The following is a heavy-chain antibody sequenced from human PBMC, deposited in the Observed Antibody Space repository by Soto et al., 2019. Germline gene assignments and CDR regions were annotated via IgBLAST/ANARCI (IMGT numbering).Heavy chain of an antibody. D-gene: IGHD5-12*01. Sequence: VGSLRLSCAVSGFTFRNFAMNWVRQAPGKGLEWVSSISSTGGSIYYAESLKGRFTVSRDNAQNFLYLQMNRLRVEDTAVYYCARAEREMATTPQGYCGQGTLVTVSS. J-gene: IGHJ4*02. CDR2: ISSTGGSI. CDR1: GFTFRNFA. CDR3: ARAEREMATTPQGY. V-gene: IGHV3-21*06.